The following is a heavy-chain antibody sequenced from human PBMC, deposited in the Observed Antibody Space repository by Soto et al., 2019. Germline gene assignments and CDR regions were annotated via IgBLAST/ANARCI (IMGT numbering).Heavy chain of an antibody. CDR2: ITPMFGTA. Sequence: QVQLVQSGAEVKKYGSSVKVSCKASGGTFSRYAISWVRQAPGQGLEWMGGITPMFGTANYAQKFQGRVTITADESTSTAYMELSSLRSDDTAVYYCAQTLGLEVAGPGRFYLWGRGTLVTVSS. V-gene: IGHV1-69*12. CDR1: GGTFSRYA. CDR3: AQTLGLEVAGPGRFYL. D-gene: IGHD6-19*01. J-gene: IGHJ2*01.